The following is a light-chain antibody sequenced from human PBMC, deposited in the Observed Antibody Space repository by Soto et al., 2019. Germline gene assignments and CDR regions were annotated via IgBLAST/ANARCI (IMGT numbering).Light chain of an antibody. V-gene: IGKV3-20*01. CDR2: GAS. CDR3: QQYGSSPAT. J-gene: IGKJ1*01. Sequence: EIVLTQSPGTLSLSPGERDTLSCRASQSVSLSFAACYQQTPHQAPRLLIYGASSRATGTPDRCSGRGSAKDFTLTSSRLEDEDVVLYYWQQYGSSPATFGEGTKVDI. CDR1: QSVSLSF.